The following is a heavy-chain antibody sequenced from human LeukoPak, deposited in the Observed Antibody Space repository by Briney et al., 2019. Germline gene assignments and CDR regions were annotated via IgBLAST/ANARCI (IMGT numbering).Heavy chain of an antibody. CDR1: GYSISSGYY. CDR3: ARGSSGWSLPFDY. D-gene: IGHD6-19*01. V-gene: IGHV4-38-2*02. CDR2: IYHSGST. Sequence: MSSETLSLTCTVSGYSISSGYYWGWIRQPPGKGLEWIADIYHSGSTYYNPSLKSRVTMSVDTSKNQFSLRLSSVTAADTAVYYCARGSSGWSLPFDYWGQGTLVTVSS. J-gene: IGHJ4*02.